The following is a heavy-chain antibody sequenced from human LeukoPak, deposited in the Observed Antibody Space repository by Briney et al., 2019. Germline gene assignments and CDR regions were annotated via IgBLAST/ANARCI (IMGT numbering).Heavy chain of an antibody. CDR1: GFTFSSYS. CDR2: ISSSSSYI. D-gene: IGHD2-21*01. Sequence: SGGSLRLSCAASGFTFSSYSMNWVRQAPGKGLEWVSSISSSSSYIYYADSVKGRFTISRDNAKNSLYLQMNSLRAEDTAVYYCARGQFCGGDCFYFDYWGQGILVTVSS. V-gene: IGHV3-21*01. J-gene: IGHJ4*02. CDR3: ARGQFCGGDCFYFDY.